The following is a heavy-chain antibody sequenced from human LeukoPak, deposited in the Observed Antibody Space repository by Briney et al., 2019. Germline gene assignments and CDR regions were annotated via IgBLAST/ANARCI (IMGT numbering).Heavy chain of an antibody. CDR1: GYSISSGYY. J-gene: IGHJ3*02. D-gene: IGHD2-15*01. CDR3: ARDKEIRMYCSGGSCYAGAFDI. CDR2: IYHSGST. Sequence: SETLSLTCTVSGYSISSGYYWGWIRQPPGKGLGWIGSIYHSGSTYYNPSLKSRVTISVDTSKNQFSLKLSSVTAADTAVYYCARDKEIRMYCSGGSCYAGAFDIWGQGTMVTVSS. V-gene: IGHV4-38-2*02.